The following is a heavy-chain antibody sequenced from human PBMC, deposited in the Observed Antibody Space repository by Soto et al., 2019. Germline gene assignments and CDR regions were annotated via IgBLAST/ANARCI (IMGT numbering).Heavy chain of an antibody. CDR3: ARATYSSGWYDYFDY. CDR1: GGSISSSSYY. D-gene: IGHD6-19*01. J-gene: IGHJ4*02. V-gene: IGHV4-39*07. CDR2: IYYSGST. Sequence: SETLSLTCTVSGGSISSSSYYWGWIRQPPGKGLEWIGSIYYSGSTYYNPSLKSRVTISVDTSKNQFSLKLNSVTAADTALYYCARATYSSGWYDYFDYWGQGTLVTVSS.